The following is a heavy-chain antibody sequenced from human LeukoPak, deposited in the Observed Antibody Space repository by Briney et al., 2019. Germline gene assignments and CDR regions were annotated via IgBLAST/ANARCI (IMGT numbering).Heavy chain of an antibody. CDR2: MNPNSGST. J-gene: IGHJ5*02. Sequence: ASVKVSCKASGYTFTSYDINWVRQATGQGLEWMGWMNPNSGSTGYAQKFQGRVTMTRNTSISTAYMELSSLRSEDTAVYYCARSFGVDNWFDPWGQGTLVTVSS. D-gene: IGHD3-3*01. V-gene: IGHV1-8*01. CDR3: ARSFGVDNWFDP. CDR1: GYTFTSYD.